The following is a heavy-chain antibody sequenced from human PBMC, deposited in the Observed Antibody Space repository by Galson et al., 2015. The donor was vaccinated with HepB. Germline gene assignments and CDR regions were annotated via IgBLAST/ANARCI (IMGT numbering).Heavy chain of an antibody. D-gene: IGHD2-15*01. J-gene: IGHJ4*02. CDR2: IKQDGNEK. CDR3: ARALEYCSGGSCHWDPNFDY. V-gene: IGHV3-7*03. CDR1: GFTFSNYW. Sequence: SLRLSCAASGFTFSNYWMSWVRQAPGKGLEWVANIKQDGNEKYYVDSVRGRFTISRDNAKNSLYLQMNSLRAEDTAVYYCARALEYCSGGSCHWDPNFDYWGQGTLVTVSS.